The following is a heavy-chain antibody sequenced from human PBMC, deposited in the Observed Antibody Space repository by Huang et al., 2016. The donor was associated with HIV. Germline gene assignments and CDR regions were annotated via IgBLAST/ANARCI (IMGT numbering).Heavy chain of an antibody. V-gene: IGHV1-8*02. CDR2: MNPNTGNT. J-gene: IGHJ4*02. Sequence: QVHLVQSGAEVKKPGASVKVSCKASGYTFTNYDINWVRQAPGRGLEWMGWMNPNTGNTGLAQSFQGRFTMTRKTSITTAYMELTSLTSEDTAVYYCARSAYGDLDYWGLGTLVIVSS. CDR3: ARSAYGDLDY. D-gene: IGHD4-17*01. CDR1: GYTFTNYD.